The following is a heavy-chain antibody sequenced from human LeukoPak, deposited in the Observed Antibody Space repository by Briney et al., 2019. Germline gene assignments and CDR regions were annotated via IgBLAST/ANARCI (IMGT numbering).Heavy chain of an antibody. D-gene: IGHD1-26*01. CDR1: GYSITTNYY. Sequence: SETLPLTCTVSGYSITTNYYWAWIRQSPGTGLEWIGRVYHNGETYYNPSLKSRVIISVDTSKNESSLRLTSVTAADTAVYYCVTPRSWELSDMAVWGKGTTVIVSS. CDR3: VTPRSWELSDMAV. J-gene: IGHJ6*03. CDR2: VYHNGET. V-gene: IGHV4-38-2*02.